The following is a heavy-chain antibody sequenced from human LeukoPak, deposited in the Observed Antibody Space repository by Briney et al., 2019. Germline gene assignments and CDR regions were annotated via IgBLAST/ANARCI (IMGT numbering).Heavy chain of an antibody. CDR2: IDTVGSRT. CDR1: GFTFSDYW. CDR3: ARVRSGSDDWVDP. J-gene: IGHJ5*02. Sequence: GGSLRLSCAASGFTFSDYWMHWVRQAPGKGLVWVSRIDTVGSRTTYADSVKGRSTISRDNAKNTLHLQMSSLTADDTGVYYCARVRSGSDDWVDPWGQGTLVTVSS. V-gene: IGHV3-74*03. D-gene: IGHD1-26*01.